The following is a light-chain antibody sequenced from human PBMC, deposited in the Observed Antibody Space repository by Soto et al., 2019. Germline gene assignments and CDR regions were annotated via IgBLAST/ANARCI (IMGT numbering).Light chain of an antibody. CDR1: QSVSSNS. CDR3: QQYGSSPLT. V-gene: IGKV3-20*01. J-gene: IGKJ1*01. CDR2: GAS. Sequence: EIVLTQSPGTLSLSPGERATLSCRASQSVSSNSLAWYQQKPGQAPRLLFYGASSRATGIPDRFSGSGSGTVFTLTISRLEPEDFAVYYCQQYGSSPLTFGQGTKVEIK.